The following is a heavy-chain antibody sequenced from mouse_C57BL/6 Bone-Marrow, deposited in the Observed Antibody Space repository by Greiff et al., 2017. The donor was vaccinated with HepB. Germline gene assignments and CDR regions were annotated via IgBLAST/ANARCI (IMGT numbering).Heavy chain of an antibody. CDR1: GFTFSSYG. CDR3: ASLCYGSSYWFAY. J-gene: IGHJ3*01. CDR2: ISSGGSYT. Sequence: EVKLVESGGDLVKPGGSLKLSCAASGFTFSSYGMSWVRQTPDKRLEWVATISSGGSYTYYPDSVKGRFTISRDNAKNTLYLQMSSMKSEDTAMYYCASLCYGSSYWFAYWGQGTLVTVSA. D-gene: IGHD1-1*01. V-gene: IGHV5-6*02.